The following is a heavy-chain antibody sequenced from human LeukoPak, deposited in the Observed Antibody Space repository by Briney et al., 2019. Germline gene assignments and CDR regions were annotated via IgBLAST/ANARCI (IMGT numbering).Heavy chain of an antibody. CDR1: GGSISSYY. Sequence: SETLSLTCTVSGGSISSYYWSCIRQPPGKGLEWIGYIYYSGSTNYNPSLKSRVTISVDTSKNQFSLKLSSVTAADTAVYYCARIRESSGWPTYFDYWGQGTLVTVSS. CDR3: ARIRESSGWPTYFDY. J-gene: IGHJ4*02. CDR2: IYYSGST. V-gene: IGHV4-59*01. D-gene: IGHD6-19*01.